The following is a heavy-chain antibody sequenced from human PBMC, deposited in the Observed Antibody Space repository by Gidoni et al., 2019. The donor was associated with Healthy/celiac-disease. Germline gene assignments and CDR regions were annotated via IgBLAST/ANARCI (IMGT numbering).Heavy chain of an antibody. D-gene: IGHD2-15*01. CDR3: ARGRWFFDP. Sequence: QVQLQQWGAGLLKPSETLSLPCAVYGGSFSGYYWSWIRQPPGKGLEWIGEINHSGSTNYNPSLKSRVTISVDTSKNQFSLKLSSVTAADTAVYYCARGRWFFDPWGQGTLVTVSS. CDR2: INHSGST. CDR1: GGSFSGYY. J-gene: IGHJ5*02. V-gene: IGHV4-34*01.